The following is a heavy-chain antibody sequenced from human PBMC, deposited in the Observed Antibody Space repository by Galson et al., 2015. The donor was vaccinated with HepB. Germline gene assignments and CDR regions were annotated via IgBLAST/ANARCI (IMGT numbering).Heavy chain of an antibody. CDR2: LHSGGDT. J-gene: IGHJ4*02. CDR3: TRGWVGATRFAY. D-gene: IGHD1-26*01. V-gene: IGHV3-53*01. Sequence: SLRLSCAASGFTVSSSYMSWVRQAPGKGLEWVSVLHSGGDTYYADSVKGRFTITRDNSKHTAYLQMTGLSVEDTAVYYCTRGWVGATRFAYWGQGTLVSVSS. CDR1: GFTVSSSY.